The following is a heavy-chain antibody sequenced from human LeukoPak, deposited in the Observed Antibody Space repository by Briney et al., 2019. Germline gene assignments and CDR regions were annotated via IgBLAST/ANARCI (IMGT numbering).Heavy chain of an antibody. D-gene: IGHD2-15*01. CDR1: GFTFSSYA. Sequence: PGGSLRLSCAASGFTFSSYAMHWVRQAPGKGLEWVAVISYDGSNKYYADSVKGRFTISRDNSKNTLYLQMNSLRAEDTAVYYCARDSKVVVAAATLTYWGQGTLVTVSS. CDR3: ARDSKVVVAAATLTY. J-gene: IGHJ4*02. V-gene: IGHV3-30*04. CDR2: ISYDGSNK.